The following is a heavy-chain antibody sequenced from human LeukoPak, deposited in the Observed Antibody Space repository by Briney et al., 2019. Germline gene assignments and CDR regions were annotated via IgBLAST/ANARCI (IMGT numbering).Heavy chain of an antibody. Sequence: GGSLRLSCAASGFTFSSYGMHWVRQAPGKGLEWVAVIWYDGSNKYYADSVKGRFTISRDNSKNTLYLQMNSLRAEDTAVYYCAREKDSGRPISPNYYYYGMDVWGKGTTVTVSS. J-gene: IGHJ6*04. CDR3: AREKDSGRPISPNYYYYGMDV. V-gene: IGHV3-33*01. CDR2: IWYDGSNK. D-gene: IGHD5-12*01. CDR1: GFTFSSYG.